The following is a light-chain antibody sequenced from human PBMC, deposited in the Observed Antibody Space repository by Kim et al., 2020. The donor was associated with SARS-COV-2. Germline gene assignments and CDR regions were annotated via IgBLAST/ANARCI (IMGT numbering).Light chain of an antibody. CDR1: QSISTY. J-gene: IGKJ4*01. CDR2: TAS. CDR3: QQSHTAPLLT. V-gene: IGKV1-39*01. Sequence: DIQMTQSPSSLAASVGDRVTIACRASQSISTYLNWYQQKPGKAPKLLIYTASRLQSGVPSRFSGSGSGTDFTLTISSLQPEDFANYYCQQSHTAPLLTFGGGTKVDIK.